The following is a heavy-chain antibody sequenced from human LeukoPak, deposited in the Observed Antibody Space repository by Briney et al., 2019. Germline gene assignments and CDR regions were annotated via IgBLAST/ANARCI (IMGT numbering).Heavy chain of an antibody. Sequence: GESLKISFKGSGYSFTSYWIGWVRPMPGKGLEWMGIIYPGDSDTRYSPSFQGQVTISADKSISTAYLQWSSLKASDTAMYYCASPRSGVGPYDSSDPYAFDIWGQGTMVTVSS. D-gene: IGHD3-22*01. CDR3: ASPRSGVGPYDSSDPYAFDI. J-gene: IGHJ3*02. CDR2: IYPGDSDT. V-gene: IGHV5-51*01. CDR1: GYSFTSYW.